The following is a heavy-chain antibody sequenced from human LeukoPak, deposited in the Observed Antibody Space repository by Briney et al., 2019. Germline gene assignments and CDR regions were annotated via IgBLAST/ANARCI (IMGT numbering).Heavy chain of an antibody. CDR3: ARDQVAAAGTVAFDI. CDR2: FDPEDGET. D-gene: IGHD6-13*01. J-gene: IGHJ3*02. Sequence: GASVKVSCKVSGYTLTELSMHWVRQAPGKGLEWMGGFDPEDGETIYAQKLQGRVTMTTDTSTSTAYMELRSLRSDDTAVYYCARDQVAAAGTVAFDIWGQGTMVTVSS. CDR1: GYTLTELS. V-gene: IGHV1-24*01.